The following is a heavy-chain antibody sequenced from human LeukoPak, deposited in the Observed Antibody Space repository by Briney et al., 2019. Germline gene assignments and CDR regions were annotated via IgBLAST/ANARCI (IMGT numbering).Heavy chain of an antibody. CDR1: GGSLSSGGYY. J-gene: IGHJ5*02. CDR3: ARVLDILTGPNPINWFDP. D-gene: IGHD3-9*01. V-gene: IGHV4-31*03. Sequence: SQTLSLTCTVSGGSLSSGGYYWSWLRQHPGTGLEWVGYIYYSGSTYYNPSLKSRVTISVDTSKNQFSLKLSSVTAADTAVYYCARVLDILTGPNPINWFDPWGQGTLVTVSS. CDR2: IYYSGST.